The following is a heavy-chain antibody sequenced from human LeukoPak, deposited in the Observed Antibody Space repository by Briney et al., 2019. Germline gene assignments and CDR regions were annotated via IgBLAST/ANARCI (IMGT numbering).Heavy chain of an antibody. CDR3: VRSPDGSSYGDN. V-gene: IGHV3-74*01. D-gene: IGHD3-10*01. CDR2: IKRDGTT. CDR1: GFTVGTYY. J-gene: IGHJ4*02. Sequence: GGSLRLSCAASGFTVGTYYMHWVRQAPGKGLLWVSRIKRDGTTSYADSVMGRFTISRDDAKNTLSLHMNGLRAEDTGVYYCVRSPDGSSYGDNWGQGTLVTVSS.